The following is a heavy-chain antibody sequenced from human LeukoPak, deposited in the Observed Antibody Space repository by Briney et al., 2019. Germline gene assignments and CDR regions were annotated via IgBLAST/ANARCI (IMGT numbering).Heavy chain of an antibody. Sequence: SETLSLTCTVSGGSISRDDWNWIRQPPGKGLEWIGDIDYSGRTNYNPSLKSRVTISVDTSKNQFSLKLSPVTAADTAVYYCARELWRGRTSDSWEIWGQGTMVSVSS. J-gene: IGHJ3*02. CDR1: GGSISRDD. D-gene: IGHD3-3*01. CDR2: IDYSGRT. V-gene: IGHV4-59*12. CDR3: ARELWRGRTSDSWEI.